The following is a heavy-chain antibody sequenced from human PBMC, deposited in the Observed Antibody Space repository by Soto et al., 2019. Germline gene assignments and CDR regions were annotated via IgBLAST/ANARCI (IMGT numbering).Heavy chain of an antibody. Sequence: PGVCLRLSCAASGFTFSSYGMSCVRQAPGKGLEWLSAISGSGGSTYYADSVKGRFTISRDNSKNTLYLEMNSLRAEDTAVYYCAEPAEGSASDIYYYYGMDAWGKGTTVAASS. CDR1: GFTFSSYG. D-gene: IGHD6-6*01. J-gene: IGHJ6*04. CDR3: AEPAEGSASDIYYYYGMDA. CDR2: ISGSGGST. V-gene: IGHV3-23*01.